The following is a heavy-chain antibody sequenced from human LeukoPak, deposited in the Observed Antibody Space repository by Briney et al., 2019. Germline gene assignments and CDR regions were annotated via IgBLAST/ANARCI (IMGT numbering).Heavy chain of an antibody. J-gene: IGHJ4*02. CDR2: INYGGTT. CDR1: GGSLSSSNYY. V-gene: IGHV4-39*02. D-gene: IGHD3-10*01. CDR3: ARYVVSGSGRYYFDY. Sequence: PSETLSLTCAVSGGSLSSSNYYWSWIRQPPGRELEWIASINYGGTTYYKPSLKSRVTISVDTSKNHCSLRLSSVTAADTAVYLCARYVVSGSGRYYFDYWGQGSLVTVSS.